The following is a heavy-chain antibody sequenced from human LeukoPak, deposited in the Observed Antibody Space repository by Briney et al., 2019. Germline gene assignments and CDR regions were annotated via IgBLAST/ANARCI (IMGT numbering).Heavy chain of an antibody. CDR2: MSGSGGSI. Sequence: GGSLRLSCAASGFTFSSYAMSWVRQAPGKGLEWVSGMSGSGGSIYYADSVKGRFTISRDNSKNTLYLQMNSLRAEDTAVYYCAKSRREGERYYGSGSFYNIYYFDCWGQGTLVTVSS. D-gene: IGHD3-10*01. CDR3: AKSRREGERYYGSGSFYNIYYFDC. CDR1: GFTFSSYA. V-gene: IGHV3-23*01. J-gene: IGHJ4*02.